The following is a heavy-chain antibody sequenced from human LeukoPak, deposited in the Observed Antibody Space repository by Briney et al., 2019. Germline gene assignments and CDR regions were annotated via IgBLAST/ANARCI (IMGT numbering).Heavy chain of an antibody. CDR3: ARAEEYYGSGSCYKYWFDP. J-gene: IGHJ5*02. D-gene: IGHD3-10*01. Sequence: PGGSLRLSCAASGFAFSSYAMSWVRQAPGKGLEWVSAISVSGTPYYADSVKGRFTISRDNSKNSLYLQMNSLRAEDTAVYYCARAEEYYGSGSCYKYWFDPWGQGTLVTVSS. V-gene: IGHV3-23*01. CDR1: GFAFSSYA. CDR2: ISVSGTP.